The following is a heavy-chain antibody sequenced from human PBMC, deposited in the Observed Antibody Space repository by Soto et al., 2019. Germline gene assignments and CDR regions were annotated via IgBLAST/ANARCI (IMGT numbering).Heavy chain of an antibody. J-gene: IGHJ4*02. CDR2: ISAYNGNT. CDR1: GYTFTSYG. CDR3: ARDSYGDYVLDY. Sequence: ASVKVSCKASGYTFTSYGISWVRQAPGQGLEWMGWISAYNGNTNYAQKLQGRVTMTRDTSTSTVYMELSSLRSDDTAVYYCARDSYGDYVLDYWGQGTLVTVSS. V-gene: IGHV1-18*01. D-gene: IGHD4-17*01.